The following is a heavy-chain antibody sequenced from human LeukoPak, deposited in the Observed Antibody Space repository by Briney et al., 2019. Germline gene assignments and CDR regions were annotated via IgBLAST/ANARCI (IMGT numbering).Heavy chain of an antibody. V-gene: IGHV3-74*01. J-gene: IGHJ4*02. CDR1: GFTFSTYW. Sequence: GGSLRLSCAASGFTFSTYWMHWVRQAPGKGLMWLSRINSDAGSTSYADSVKGRFTISRDNAKNTLYLQMNSLRAEDTAVYYCARDYYASGSPNDYWGQGTLVTVSS. CDR3: ARDYYASGSPNDY. CDR2: INSDAGST. D-gene: IGHD3-10*01.